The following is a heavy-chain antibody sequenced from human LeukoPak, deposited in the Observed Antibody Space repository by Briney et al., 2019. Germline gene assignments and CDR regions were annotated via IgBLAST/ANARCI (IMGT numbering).Heavy chain of an antibody. CDR1: GFIFNSYA. D-gene: IGHD2-15*01. Sequence: PGGSLRLSCAASGFIFNSYAMSWVRQAPGKGLEWVSTISGSGGMTYYADSVKGRFTISRDNSKNTLYLQMNSLRAEDTAVYYCARPPEDRGWPGYYFDNWGQGTLVTVSS. CDR3: ARPPEDRGWPGYYFDN. CDR2: ISGSGGMT. V-gene: IGHV3-23*01. J-gene: IGHJ4*02.